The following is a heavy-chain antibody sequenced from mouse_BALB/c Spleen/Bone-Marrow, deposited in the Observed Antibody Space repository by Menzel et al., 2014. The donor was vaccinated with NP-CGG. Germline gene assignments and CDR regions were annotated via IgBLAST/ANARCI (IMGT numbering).Heavy chain of an antibody. Sequence: VQLVESGAELVKPGASVKLSCKASGYTFTSYYMCWVKQRPGQGLEWIGEINPSNGGTNFNEKFKSKATLTVDKSSSTAYMSLSSLTSKDSAVYYCTRSRRAMDHWGQGTSVTVSS. CDR1: GYTFTSYY. CDR2: INPSNGGT. V-gene: IGHV1S81*02. J-gene: IGHJ4*01. CDR3: TRSRRAMDH. D-gene: IGHD2-12*01.